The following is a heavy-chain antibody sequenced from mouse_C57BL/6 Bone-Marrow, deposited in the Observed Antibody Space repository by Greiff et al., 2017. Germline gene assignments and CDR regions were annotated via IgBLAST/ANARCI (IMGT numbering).Heavy chain of an antibody. J-gene: IGHJ3*01. CDR2: ISDGGSYT. V-gene: IGHV5-4*03. Sequence: EVKLVESGGGLVKPGGSLKLSCAASGFTFSSYAMSWVRQTPEKRLEWVATISDGGSYTYYPDNVKGRFTISRDNAKNNLYLQMSHLKSEDTAMYYCARLPAWFAYWGQGTLVTVSA. CDR1: GFTFSSYA. CDR3: ARLPAWFAY.